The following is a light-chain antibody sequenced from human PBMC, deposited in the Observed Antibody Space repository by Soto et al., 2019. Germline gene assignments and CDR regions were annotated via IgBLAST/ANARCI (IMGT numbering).Light chain of an antibody. CDR3: QQNNNYPWT. Sequence: DIQMTQSPSTLSASIGDRVTITCRASGSISTLLCWYHHKPKKATKFLFYDASSLKSGVPSWFSGSGSRTVFTLTISILQPDDFATYFYQQNNNYPWTFGQGTKVDIK. J-gene: IGKJ1*01. CDR1: GSISTL. V-gene: IGKV1-5*01. CDR2: DAS.